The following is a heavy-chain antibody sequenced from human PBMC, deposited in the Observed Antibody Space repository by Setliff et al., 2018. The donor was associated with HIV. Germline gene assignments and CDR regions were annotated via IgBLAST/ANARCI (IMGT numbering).Heavy chain of an antibody. CDR2: IYYSGST. CDR1: GGSISSYY. D-gene: IGHD3-3*01. V-gene: IGHV4-59*01. Sequence: SETLPLTCTVSGGSISSYYWSWIRQPPGKGLEWIGYIYYSGSTNYNPSLKSRVTISVDTSKNQFSLKLSSVTAADTAVYYCARGYYNFWSGYPPLDYWGQGTLVTVSS. CDR3: ARGYYNFWSGYPPLDY. J-gene: IGHJ4*02.